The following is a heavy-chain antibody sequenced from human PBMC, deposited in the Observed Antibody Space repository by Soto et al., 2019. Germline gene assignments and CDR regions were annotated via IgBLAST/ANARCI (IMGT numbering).Heavy chain of an antibody. J-gene: IGHJ6*02. CDR2: FYYSGST. V-gene: IGHV4-39*01. CDR1: GGSISSSSYY. Sequence: SETLSLTCTVSGGSISSSSYYWGWIRQPPGKGLEWIGNFYYSGSTYYNPSLKSRVTISVETSKSQFSLKLSSVTAADTAVYYCAGGDYYHSSGYYFYYYTMDVWGQGTTVTVSS. CDR3: AGGDYYHSSGYYFYYYTMDV. D-gene: IGHD3-22*01.